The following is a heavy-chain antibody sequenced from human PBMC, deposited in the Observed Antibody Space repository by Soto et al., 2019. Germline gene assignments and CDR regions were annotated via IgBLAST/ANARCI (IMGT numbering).Heavy chain of an antibody. CDR2: INPLSGIP. CDR3: ATTACAATWCSPPHNLDH. Sequence: QVQLVQSGAEVKKPESSVKVSCKTSGGTFVRHGISWVRQAHGQGPEWMGKINPLSGIPNYAQKFQDRVTFAADTDSSTAYMELSSLRSDDTAVDYCATTACAATWCSPPHNLDHWGQGTLVTVSS. V-gene: IGHV1-69*09. D-gene: IGHD4-4*01. J-gene: IGHJ4*02. CDR1: GGTFVRHG.